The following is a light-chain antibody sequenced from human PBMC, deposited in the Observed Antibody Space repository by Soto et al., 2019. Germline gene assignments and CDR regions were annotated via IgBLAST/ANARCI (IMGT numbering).Light chain of an antibody. CDR2: DVS. J-gene: IGKJ2*01. V-gene: IGKV3-11*01. Sequence: EIVLTQSPATLSLSPGDRATLSCRASQSVSSYLAWYQQQPGRAPRLPIYDVSNRVTGIPARFRGSGSGTDFTLTISSLEPEDFAVYYCQQRSNWPPFTFGQGTRLEIK. CDR3: QQRSNWPPFT. CDR1: QSVSSY.